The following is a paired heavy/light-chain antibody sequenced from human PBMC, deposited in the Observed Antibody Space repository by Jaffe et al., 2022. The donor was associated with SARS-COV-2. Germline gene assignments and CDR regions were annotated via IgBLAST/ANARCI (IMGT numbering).Heavy chain of an antibody. CDR1: GLTFSRHG. CDR3: VTGDSRSYHFDH. CDR2: IWYDGSQK. Sequence: QVQLVASGGGVVQPGKSLRLSCSASGLTFSRHGMHWVRQAPGKGLEWVALIWYDGSQKYYSDSVKDRFTISRDNSNKTLYLQMNSLRAADTAVYFCVTGDSRSYHFDHWGQGTLVTVSS. D-gene: IGHD1-26*01. V-gene: IGHV3-33*03. J-gene: IGHJ4*02.
Light chain of an antibody. CDR1: QSLAHSDGNTY. CDR2: NIN. V-gene: IGKV2-24*01. Sequence: DIVMTQPPLSSPVTLGQPASISCRSSQSLAHSDGNTYLNWLQQRPGQPPRLLIYNINNRFSGVPDRFSGSGAGTDFTLKISRVEAEDVGLYYCMQATHFPLTFGGGTKVEIK. CDR3: MQATHFPLT. J-gene: IGKJ4*01.